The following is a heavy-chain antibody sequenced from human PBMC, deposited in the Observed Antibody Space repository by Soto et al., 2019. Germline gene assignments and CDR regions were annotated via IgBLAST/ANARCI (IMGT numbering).Heavy chain of an antibody. Sequence: ASVKVSCKASGYTFTSYAMHWVRQAPGQRLEWMGWINAGNGNTKYSQKFQGRVTITRDTSASTAYKEMSSMRSEDTYIYYCGSTNYNPSLKSRVTISVDTSKNQFSLKLSSVTAADTAVYYCARVIGITIFGVVIQEEDYYGMDVWGQGTTVTVSS. V-gene: IGHV1-3*01. CDR1: GYTFTSYA. CDR2: INAGNGNT. D-gene: IGHD3-10*01. J-gene: IGHJ6*02. CDR3: GSTNYNPSLKSRVTISVDTSKNQFSLKLSSVTAADTAVYYCARVIGITIFGVVIQEEDYYGMDV.